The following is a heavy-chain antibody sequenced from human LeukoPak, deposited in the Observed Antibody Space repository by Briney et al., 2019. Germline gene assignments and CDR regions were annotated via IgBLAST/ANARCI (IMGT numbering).Heavy chain of an antibody. CDR3: ARDLRD. V-gene: IGHV3-21*01. J-gene: IGHJ3*01. Sequence: GGSLRLSCAASGFTFSRYSMNWVRQAPGKGLEWVSSITDRSGYIFYANSVKGRFTVSRDDAKNSVYLQMNSLRVEDTAVYYCARDLRDWGQGIVVTVSS. CDR1: GFTFSRYS. CDR2: ITDRSGYI.